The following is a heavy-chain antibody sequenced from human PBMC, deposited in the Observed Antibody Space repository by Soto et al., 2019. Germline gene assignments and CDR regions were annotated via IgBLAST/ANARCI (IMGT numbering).Heavy chain of an antibody. CDR1: GFTFSSSG. CDR3: AKDRGGGAVVPDY. D-gene: IGHD2-21*01. CDR2: IWYDGNNK. Sequence: QVQLVESGGGVVQPGRSLRLSCAASGFTFSSSGMHWVRQAPGKGLEWVSVIWYDGNNKYYADSVKGRFTISRDTSKNTLYLQMNRLRAEDTAVYYCAKDRGGGAVVPDYWGQGTLVSVSS. J-gene: IGHJ4*02. V-gene: IGHV3-33*06.